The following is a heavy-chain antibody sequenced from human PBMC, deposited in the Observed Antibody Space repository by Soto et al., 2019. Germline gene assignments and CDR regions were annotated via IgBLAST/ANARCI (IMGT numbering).Heavy chain of an antibody. CDR1: GFTFDDYA. J-gene: IGHJ4*02. D-gene: IGHD5-12*01. Sequence: EVQLVESGGGLVQPGRSLRLSCAASGFTFDDYAMHWVRQAPGKGLEWVSGVSWNSGSIGYADSVKGRFTISRDNAKNSLYLQMNSLSAEDTALYYCAKDNGRYGYHFEYWGQGTLVTVSS. V-gene: IGHV3-9*01. CDR3: AKDNGRYGYHFEY. CDR2: VSWNSGSI.